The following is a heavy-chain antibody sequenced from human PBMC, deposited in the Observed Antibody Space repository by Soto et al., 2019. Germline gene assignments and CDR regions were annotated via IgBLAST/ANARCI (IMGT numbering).Heavy chain of an antibody. V-gene: IGHV3-30*18. CDR1: GFTFSSYG. J-gene: IGHJ4*02. CDR2: ISYDGSNK. CDR3: AKGHSSGWYYFDY. Sequence: GGSLRLSCAASGFTFSSYGMHWVRQAPGKGLEWVAVISYDGSNKYYADSVKGRFTISRDNSKNTLYLQMNSLRAEDTAVYYCAKGHSSGWYYFDYWGQGTLVTVSS. D-gene: IGHD6-19*01.